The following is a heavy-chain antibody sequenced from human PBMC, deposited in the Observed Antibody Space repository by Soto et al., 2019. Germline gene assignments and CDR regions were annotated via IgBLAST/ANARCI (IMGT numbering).Heavy chain of an antibody. Sequence: QVQLVQSGAEVKKPGSSVTVSCKASGGTFGNSAISWGRQAPGQGLEWMGGIIPIFSTPDYAQKFQGRVTITADESTTTAYMELTSLKSEDTAVYYCARDKDRQQLGGNYYYGIDVWGQGTTVTVSS. V-gene: IGHV1-69*12. CDR2: IIPIFSTP. CDR1: GGTFGNSA. J-gene: IGHJ6*02. CDR3: ARDKDRQQLGGNYYYGIDV. D-gene: IGHD2-15*01.